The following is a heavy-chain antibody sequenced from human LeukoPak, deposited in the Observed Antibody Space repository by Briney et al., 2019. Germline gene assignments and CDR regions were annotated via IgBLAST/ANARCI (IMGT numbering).Heavy chain of an antibody. Sequence: SETLSLTCTVSGGSISSYYWSWIRQPPGKGLEWIGSIYYSGSTYYNPSLKSRVTISVDTSKNQFSLKLSSVTAADTAVYYCARTYYDLWRGWFDPWGQGTLVTVSS. CDR3: ARTYYDLWRGWFDP. V-gene: IGHV4-59*05. CDR1: GGSISSYY. CDR2: IYYSGST. D-gene: IGHD3-3*01. J-gene: IGHJ5*02.